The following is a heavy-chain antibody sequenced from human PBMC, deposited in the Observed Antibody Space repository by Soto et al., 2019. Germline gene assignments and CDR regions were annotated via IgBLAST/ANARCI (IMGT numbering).Heavy chain of an antibody. V-gene: IGHV3-23*01. Sequence: GGSLRLSCAASGFTFSSYAMSWVRQAPGKGLEWVSAISGSGGSTYYADSVKGRFTISRDNSKNTLYLQMNSLRAEDTAVYYCAKGEAVVVPAAMPADVWGKGTTVTVAS. J-gene: IGHJ6*04. CDR1: GFTFSSYA. CDR2: ISGSGGST. D-gene: IGHD2-2*01. CDR3: AKGEAVVVPAAMPADV.